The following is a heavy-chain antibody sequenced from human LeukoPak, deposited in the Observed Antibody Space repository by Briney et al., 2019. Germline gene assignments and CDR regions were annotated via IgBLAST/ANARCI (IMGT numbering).Heavy chain of an antibody. CDR3: ARGKYYFDY. Sequence: GGSLRLSCAASALRFSSFAMTWVRQVPGKGLEWVSGIHGSGETTYYADSVKGRFTISRDNSREMLYLQMNSLRAEDTAVYYCARGKYYFDYWGQGTLVTVSS. V-gene: IGHV3-23*01. CDR2: IHGSGETT. CDR1: ALRFSSFA. J-gene: IGHJ4*02.